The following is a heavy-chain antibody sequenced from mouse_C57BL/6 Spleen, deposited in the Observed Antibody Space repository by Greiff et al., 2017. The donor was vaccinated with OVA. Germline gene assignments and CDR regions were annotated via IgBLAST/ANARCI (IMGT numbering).Heavy chain of an antibody. V-gene: IGHV1-58*01. CDR3: ARTTTVVASFDY. CDR2: IYIGNGYP. J-gene: IGHJ2*01. Sequence: EVQLQQSGAELVRPGSSVKMSCKTSGYTFTSYGINWVKQRPGQGLEWIGYIYIGNGYPEYNEKFKGKAKLTSDTSSSTAYMQLSSLTSEDSAIYFCARTTTVVASFDYWGQGTTLTVSS. CDR1: GYTFTSYG. D-gene: IGHD1-1*01.